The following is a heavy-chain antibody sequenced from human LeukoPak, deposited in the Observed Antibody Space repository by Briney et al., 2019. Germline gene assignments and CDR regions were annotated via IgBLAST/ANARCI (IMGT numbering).Heavy chain of an antibody. CDR2: IYYSGST. D-gene: IGHD6-19*01. CDR1: GDSISSCS. J-gene: IGHJ4*02. V-gene: IGHV4-59*01. CDR3: ARVEGGSGWYYFDY. Sequence: PSETLSLTCTVSGDSISSCSWSWIRQPPGKGLEWIGYIYYSGSTNYNPSLKSRVTISVDTSKNHFSLKLSSVTAADTAVYYCARVEGGSGWYYFDYWGQGTLVTVSS.